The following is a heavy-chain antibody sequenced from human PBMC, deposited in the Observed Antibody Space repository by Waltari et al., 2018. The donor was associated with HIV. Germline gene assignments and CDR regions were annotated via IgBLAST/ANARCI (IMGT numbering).Heavy chain of an antibody. J-gene: IGHJ4*02. CDR3: TRDGDPN. CDR2: ISTLGRT. V-gene: IGHV3-21*01. CDR1: GFIFSNFT. Sequence: EVLLVQSGGGLVKPGGSLRLSCEGSGFIFSNFTMNWISQVPGRGLEWVSSISTLGRTYYADSMKGRFTISRDNAKKSLYLQMNSLRAEDTAIYYCTRDGDPNWGQGTLVTVSS.